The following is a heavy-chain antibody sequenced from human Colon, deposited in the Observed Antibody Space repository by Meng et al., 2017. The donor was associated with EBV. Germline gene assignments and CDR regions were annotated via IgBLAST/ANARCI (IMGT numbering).Heavy chain of an antibody. V-gene: IGHV4-30-2*01. CDR3: VRDTRRGGGWFDP. D-gene: IGHD3-10*01. CDR1: GDSIPSGDYS. CDR2: IYHGVNI. J-gene: IGHJ5*02. Sequence: QVPLQESGSGLGRPSQTLSLPCAVSGDSIPSGDYSWTWIRQPPGKGLEWIGYIYHGVNIYYTPSLRSRVTISVDKSRNQFSLKLTSVSAADTAVYYCVRDTRRGGGWFDPWGQGTLVTVSS.